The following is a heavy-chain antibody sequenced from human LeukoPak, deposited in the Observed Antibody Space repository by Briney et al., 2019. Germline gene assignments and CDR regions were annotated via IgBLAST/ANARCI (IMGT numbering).Heavy chain of an antibody. V-gene: IGHV3-11*06. CDR3: ARGLVVAATLFDH. D-gene: IGHD2-15*01. CDR2: ISHSSRYT. CDR1: GFIFSDYY. Sequence: GGSLRLSCEASGFIFSDYYMSWVRQAPGKGLEWVSDISHSSRYTKYADSVKGRFTISRDNGKNSLYLQMNSLRVEDTALYYCARGLVVAATLFDHWGQGALVTVSS. J-gene: IGHJ4*02.